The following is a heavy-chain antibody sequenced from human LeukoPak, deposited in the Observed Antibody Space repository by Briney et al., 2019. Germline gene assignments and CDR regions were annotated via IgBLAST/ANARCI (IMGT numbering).Heavy chain of an antibody. D-gene: IGHD3-10*01. Sequence: GGSLRLSCAASGFTFSSYSMNWVRQAPGKGLEWVSSISSSSSYIYYADSVKGRFTISRDNAKGSLYLQMNSLRAEDTAVYYCARDPIPGALWFGELGAFDIWGQGTMVTVSS. CDR2: ISSSSSYI. CDR3: ARDPIPGALWFGELGAFDI. V-gene: IGHV3-21*01. J-gene: IGHJ3*02. CDR1: GFTFSSYS.